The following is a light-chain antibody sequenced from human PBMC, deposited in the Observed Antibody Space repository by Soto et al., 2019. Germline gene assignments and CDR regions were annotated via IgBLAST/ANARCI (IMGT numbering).Light chain of an antibody. J-gene: IGLJ1*01. CDR1: SSDIGAGYD. Sequence: QSVLTQPPSVSGAPGQRVTISCTGSSSDIGAGYDVHWYQQLPGTAPKLLIYHNTNRPSGVPDRFSGSKSGTSASLAITGLQAEDEADYYCQSYDSSLSSSVFGTGTKVTVL. CDR2: HNT. V-gene: IGLV1-40*01. CDR3: QSYDSSLSSSV.